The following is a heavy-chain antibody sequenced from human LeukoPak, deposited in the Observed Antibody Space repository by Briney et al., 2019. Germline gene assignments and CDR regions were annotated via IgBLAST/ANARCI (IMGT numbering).Heavy chain of an antibody. CDR2: IYYSGNT. Sequence: PSETLSLTCTVSGDSFSSNYWSWIRQPPGKGLEWIGYIYYSGNTNYNPSLKSRVTISVDTSKNQFSLKLSSVTAADTAVYYCARGWNEVTPGFDYWGQGTLVTVSS. V-gene: IGHV4-59*01. CDR3: ARGWNEVTPGFDY. J-gene: IGHJ4*02. D-gene: IGHD1-1*01. CDR1: GDSFSSNY.